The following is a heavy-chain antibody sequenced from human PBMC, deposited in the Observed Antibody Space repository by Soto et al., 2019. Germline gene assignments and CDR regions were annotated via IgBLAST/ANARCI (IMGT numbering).Heavy chain of an antibody. J-gene: IGHJ4*02. D-gene: IGHD3-3*01. CDR3: ARDVSSTSTFWSGHYFSFDS. Sequence: ASVKVSCKSSGYTFTGNYIHWVRQAPGQGLEWMGWINPNSGGTNYAQNFQGRVTMTRDTSISTAYMDLSRLRSDDAAVYHCARDVSSTSTFWSGHYFSFDSWGQGTLVTVSS. V-gene: IGHV1-2*02. CDR1: GYTFTGNY. CDR2: INPNSGGT.